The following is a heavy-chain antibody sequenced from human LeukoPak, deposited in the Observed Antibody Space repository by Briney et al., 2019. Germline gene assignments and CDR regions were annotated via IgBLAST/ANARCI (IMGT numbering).Heavy chain of an antibody. CDR1: GFTLSSYA. V-gene: IGHV3-23*01. J-gene: IGHJ4*02. CDR3: AKQGDYGDFEADY. Sequence: GGSLRLSCAASGFTLSSYAMSWVRQAPGKGLEWVSAISGSGGSTYYADSVKGRFTISRDNSKNTLYLQMNSLRAEDTAVYYCAKQGDYGDFEADYWGQGTLVTVSS. D-gene: IGHD4-17*01. CDR2: ISGSGGST.